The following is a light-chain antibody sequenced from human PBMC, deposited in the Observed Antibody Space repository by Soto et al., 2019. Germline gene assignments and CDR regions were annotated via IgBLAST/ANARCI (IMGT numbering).Light chain of an antibody. V-gene: IGLV1-36*01. CDR2: FDD. CDR1: TSNIGNNA. CDR3: AAWDDSLNVVL. J-gene: IGLJ2*01. Sequence: QSVLTQPPSVSGAPRQRGSISCSGATSNIGNNAVNWYPQLPGKAPKLLIYFDDLMPSGVSDRFSGSKSGTSASLAISGLQSEDEADYYCAAWDDSLNVVLFGGGTKLTVL.